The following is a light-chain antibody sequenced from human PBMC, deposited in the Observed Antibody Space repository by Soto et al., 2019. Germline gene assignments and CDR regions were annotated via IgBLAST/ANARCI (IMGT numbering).Light chain of an antibody. CDR3: QQYGSSAWT. CDR1: QSVSSSY. Sequence: EIVLTQSPGTMSLSPGERATLSCRASQSVSSSYLSWYQQKPGQAPRLIIYGASSRATGIPDRFSGSGSGTDFALTISRLEPEDFAVYYCQQYGSSAWTFGQGTKVE. J-gene: IGKJ1*01. CDR2: GAS. V-gene: IGKV3-20*01.